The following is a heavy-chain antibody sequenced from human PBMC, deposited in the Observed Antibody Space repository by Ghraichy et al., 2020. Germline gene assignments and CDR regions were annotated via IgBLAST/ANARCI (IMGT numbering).Heavy chain of an antibody. CDR1: GGSFTDYH. CDR2: ISHSGST. V-gene: IGHV4-34*01. D-gene: IGHD3-10*01. CDR3: ARGRGLMWFGESPTVDHYYMDV. Sequence: GSLRLSCAVFGGSFTDYHWSWIRQPPGKGLEWIGKISHSGSTNYNPSLKSRVTMSVDTSKKQFSLILRSVTAADTAVYYCARGRGLMWFGESPTVDHYYMDVWGKGTTVTVSS. J-gene: IGHJ6*03.